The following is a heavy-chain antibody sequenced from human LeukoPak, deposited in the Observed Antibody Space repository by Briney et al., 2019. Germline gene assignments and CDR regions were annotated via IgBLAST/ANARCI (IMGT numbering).Heavy chain of an antibody. V-gene: IGHV4-59*01. CDR1: GGSISSYY. D-gene: IGHD5-24*01. J-gene: IGHJ4*02. CDR3: ARSDSRDGYKIVFYY. CDR2: IYYSGST. Sequence: SETLSLTCTVSGGSISSYYWSWIRQPPGKGLEWIGYIYYSGSTNYNPSLKSRVTISVDTSKNQFSLKLSSVTAADTAVYYCARSDSRDGYKIVFYYWGQGTPVTVSS.